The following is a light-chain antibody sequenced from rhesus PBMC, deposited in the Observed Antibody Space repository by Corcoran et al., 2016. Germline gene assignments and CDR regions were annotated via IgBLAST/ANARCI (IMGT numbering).Light chain of an antibody. J-gene: IGKJ4*01. CDR3: QQHNSHPLT. Sequence: DIQMTQSPSSLSASVGDRVTITCRASQTSGSSLAWYQQKPGKVPKLLIYTASSLESGVPSRFSGSGSGTEFTLTISSLQPEDFATYYCQQHNSHPLTFGGGTKVEIK. CDR2: TAS. CDR1: QTSGSS. V-gene: IGKV1-44*02.